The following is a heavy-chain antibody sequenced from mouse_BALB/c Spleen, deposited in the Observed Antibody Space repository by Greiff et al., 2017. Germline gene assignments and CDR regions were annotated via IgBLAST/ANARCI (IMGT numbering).Heavy chain of an antibody. CDR2: IYPGDGDT. V-gene: IGHV1-87*01. CDR3: ATTVVPY. D-gene: IGHD1-1*01. Sequence: VQLQESGAELARPGASVKLSCKASGYTFTSYWMQWVKQRPGQGLEWIGAIYPGDGDTRYTQKFKGKATLTADKSSSTAYMQLSSLASEDSAVYYCATTVVPYWGQGTLVTVSA. J-gene: IGHJ3*01. CDR1: GYTFTSYW.